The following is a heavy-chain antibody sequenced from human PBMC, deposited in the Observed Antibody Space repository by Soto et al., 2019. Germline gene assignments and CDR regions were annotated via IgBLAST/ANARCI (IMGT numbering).Heavy chain of an antibody. V-gene: IGHV4-34*01. CDR1: GASFSGYC. CDR2: INHSGST. CDR3: ARGRPDILVVPAANLDSSYYYYGMDV. D-gene: IGHD2-2*01. Sequence: SETLSLTCALYGASFSGYCWSWIRQPPGKGLEWIGEINHSGSTNYNPSLKSRVTISVDTSKNQFSLKLSSVTAADTAVYYCARGRPDILVVPAANLDSSYYYYGMDVWGQGTTVTVS. J-gene: IGHJ6*02.